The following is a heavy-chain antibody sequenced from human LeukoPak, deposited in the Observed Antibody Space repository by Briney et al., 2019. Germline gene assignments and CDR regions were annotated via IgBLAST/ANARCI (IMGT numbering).Heavy chain of an antibody. CDR1: GYTFSDYY. Sequence: ASVKVSCKASGYTFSDYYMHWVRQAPGQGLEWMGWINPNSGGTNSSQKFQGRVTMTRDTSISTAYMELSRLRSDDTAVYYCARRGYSGYDPYYYYYYYMDVWGKGTTVTVSS. V-gene: IGHV1-2*02. CDR2: INPNSGGT. D-gene: IGHD5-12*01. J-gene: IGHJ6*03. CDR3: ARRGYSGYDPYYYYYYYMDV.